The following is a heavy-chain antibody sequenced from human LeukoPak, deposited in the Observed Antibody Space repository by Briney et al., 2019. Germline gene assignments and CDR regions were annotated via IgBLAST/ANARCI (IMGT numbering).Heavy chain of an antibody. CDR1: GFSFSSYG. CDR2: ISYDGSDK. V-gene: IGHV3-30*18. D-gene: IGHD1-26*01. Sequence: GRSLRLSCAASGFSFSSYGMNWVRQAPGKGLEWVAVISYDGSDKYYADSVKGRFTISRDNSKNMLYLQMNSLRADDTAMYYCAKDGRSPGGIDLWGQGTLVTVSS. CDR3: AKDGRSPGGIDL. J-gene: IGHJ5*02.